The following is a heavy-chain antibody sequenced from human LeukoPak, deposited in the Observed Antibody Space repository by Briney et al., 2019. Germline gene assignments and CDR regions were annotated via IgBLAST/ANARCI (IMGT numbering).Heavy chain of an antibody. Sequence: GGSLRLSCAASGFTFSSYGMHWVRQAPGKGLEWVAFIRYDGSNKYYADSVKGRFTISGDNSKNTLYLQMNSLRAEDTAVYYCAKDFGRVVSYWGQGTLVTVSS. CDR1: GFTFSSYG. J-gene: IGHJ4*02. D-gene: IGHD4-23*01. CDR2: IRYDGSNK. V-gene: IGHV3-30*02. CDR3: AKDFGRVVSY.